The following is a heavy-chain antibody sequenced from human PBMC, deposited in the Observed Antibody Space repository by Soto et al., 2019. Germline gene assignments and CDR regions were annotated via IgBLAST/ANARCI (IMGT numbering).Heavy chain of an antibody. J-gene: IGHJ6*02. Sequence: QVQLVQSGAEVKKPGSSVKVSCKASGGTFSSYAISWVRQAPGQGLEWMGGIIPIFGTANYAQKFQGRVTVTADESTRQAYMELSSLGSEDTAVYYCASSYCSGGSCSGYCYYAMDVWGQGTTVTVSS. CDR3: ASSYCSGGSCSGYCYYAMDV. D-gene: IGHD2-15*01. V-gene: IGHV1-69*12. CDR2: IIPIFGTA. CDR1: GGTFSSYA.